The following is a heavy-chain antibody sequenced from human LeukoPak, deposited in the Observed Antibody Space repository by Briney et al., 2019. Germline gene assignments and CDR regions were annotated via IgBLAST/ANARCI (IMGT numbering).Heavy chain of an antibody. D-gene: IGHD5-18*01. V-gene: IGHV1-8*01. Sequence: ASVTVSCKASGYTFTSYDINWVRQATGQGLEWMGWMNPNSGNTGYAQKFQGRVTMTRNTSISTAYMELSSLRSEDTAVYYCARVRYSYGPNWFDPWGQGTLVTVSS. CDR1: GYTFTSYD. J-gene: IGHJ5*02. CDR2: MNPNSGNT. CDR3: ARVRYSYGPNWFDP.